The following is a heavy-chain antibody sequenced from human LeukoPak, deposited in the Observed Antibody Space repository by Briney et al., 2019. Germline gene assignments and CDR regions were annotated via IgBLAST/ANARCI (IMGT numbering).Heavy chain of an antibody. CDR2: IYYSGST. V-gene: IGHV4-59*01. CDR3: ARGDSSGYYDY. D-gene: IGHD3-22*01. Sequence: PSETLSLTCTVSGGSISSYYWSWIRQPPGKGLEWIGYIYYSGSTNYNPSLKSRVTISVDTSKNQFSLKLSSVTAANTAVYYCARGDSSGYYDYWGQGTLVTVSS. J-gene: IGHJ4*02. CDR1: GGSISSYY.